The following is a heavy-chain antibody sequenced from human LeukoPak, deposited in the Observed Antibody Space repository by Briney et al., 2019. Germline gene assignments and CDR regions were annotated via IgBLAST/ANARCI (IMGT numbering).Heavy chain of an antibody. Sequence: SETLSLTCTVSGGSISSYYWSWIRQPPGKGLEWIGYIYHSGSTNYNPSLKSRVTISVDTSKNQFSLKLSSVTAADTAVYYCASGGYYYDSSGADYWGQGTLVTVSS. V-gene: IGHV4-59*08. J-gene: IGHJ4*02. CDR2: IYHSGST. D-gene: IGHD3-22*01. CDR1: GGSISSYY. CDR3: ASGGYYYDSSGADY.